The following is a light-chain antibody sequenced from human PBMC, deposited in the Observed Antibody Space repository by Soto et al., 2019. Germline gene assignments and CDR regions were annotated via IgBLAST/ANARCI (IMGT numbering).Light chain of an antibody. CDR2: GAS. V-gene: IGKV3-20*01. CDR3: QQYGASPWT. J-gene: IGKJ1*01. Sequence: EIVLTQSPGTLSLSPWERATLSCRASQSVSSTYLAWCQQKPGQAPRLLIYGASTRAAGIPDRFSGTGSGTDFTLTISRLEPEDFAVYHCQQYGASPWTFGQGTKVDIK. CDR1: QSVSSTY.